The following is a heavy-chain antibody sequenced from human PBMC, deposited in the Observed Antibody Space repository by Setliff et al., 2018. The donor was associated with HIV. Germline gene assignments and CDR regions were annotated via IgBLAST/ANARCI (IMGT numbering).Heavy chain of an antibody. Sequence: TSETLSLTCTVSGGSISSHYWGWIRQPPGKGLEWIGYIYYSGSTNYNPSLKSRVTISIDTSKNQFSLKLSSVTAADTAVYYCARDEWGQWMVHWYFDLWGRGTVVTVSS. CDR1: GGSISSHY. CDR2: IYYSGST. CDR3: ARDEWGQWMVHWYFDL. J-gene: IGHJ2*01. D-gene: IGHD6-19*01. V-gene: IGHV4-59*11.